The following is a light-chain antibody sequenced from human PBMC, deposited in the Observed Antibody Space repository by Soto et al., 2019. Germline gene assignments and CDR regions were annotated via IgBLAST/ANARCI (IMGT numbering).Light chain of an antibody. J-gene: IGKJ5*01. CDR2: GAS. CDR1: QSVSSY. Sequence: EFVLTQSPGTLSLSPGERATLSCRASQSVSSYLAWYQRQPGQAPRLLIYGASSRATGIPDRFSGSGSGTDFTLTIRRLEPEDFAVDYCQLYGISPHFGQGTRVEIK. V-gene: IGKV3-20*01. CDR3: QLYGISPH.